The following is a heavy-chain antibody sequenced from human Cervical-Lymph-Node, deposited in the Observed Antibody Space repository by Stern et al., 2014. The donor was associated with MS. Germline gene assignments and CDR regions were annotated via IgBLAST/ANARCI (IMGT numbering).Heavy chain of an antibody. CDR2: VNDDVST. CDR1: GGSFSGSY. J-gene: IGHJ5*02. Sequence: QVQLQQWGAGLLKPSETLSLTCVVYGGSFSGSYWSWVRQPPGKGLEWIGEVNDDVSTNYNPSLKSRAPISVDTSKNQFSLKLTSVTAADTAVYYWVRVGWDLNWFDPWGQGTLVTVSS. V-gene: IGHV4-34*01. CDR3: VRVGWDLNWFDP. D-gene: IGHD6-19*01.